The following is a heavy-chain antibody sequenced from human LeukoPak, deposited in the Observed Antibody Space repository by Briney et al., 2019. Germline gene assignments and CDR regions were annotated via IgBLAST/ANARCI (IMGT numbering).Heavy chain of an antibody. CDR1: GITFSSYV. D-gene: IGHD2-15*01. Sequence: GGSLRLSCAASGITFSSYVMSWVRQAPMKGLEWLSGISVSGAGTYYVDSVKGRFTISRDNSKNTLYLQMNSLRAEDTAVYYCTKGELLLSASDFWGQGTLVTVSS. J-gene: IGHJ4*02. V-gene: IGHV3-23*01. CDR2: ISVSGAGT. CDR3: TKGELLLSASDF.